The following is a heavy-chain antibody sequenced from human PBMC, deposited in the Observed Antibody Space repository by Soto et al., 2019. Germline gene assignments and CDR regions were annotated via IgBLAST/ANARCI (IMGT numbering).Heavy chain of an antibody. V-gene: IGHV4-59*08. Sequence: QVQLQESGPGLVKPSETLSLTCTVSGGSISSYYWSWIRQPPGKGLAWIGYSYYSGSTNYNPSLKSRVTISVDTSKNQFSLKLNSVTAADTAVYYCARHSYGRSWGWFDPWGQGTLVTVSS. CDR3: ARHSYGRSWGWFDP. CDR2: SYYSGST. CDR1: GGSISSYY. D-gene: IGHD6-13*01. J-gene: IGHJ5*02.